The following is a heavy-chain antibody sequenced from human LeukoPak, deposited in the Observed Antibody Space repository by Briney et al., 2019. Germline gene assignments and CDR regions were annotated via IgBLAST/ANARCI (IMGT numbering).Heavy chain of an antibody. J-gene: IGHJ4*02. CDR2: ISGSGGST. D-gene: IGHD6-13*01. Sequence: GGSLRLSCAASGFTFDDYGMSWVRQAPGKGLEWVSAISGSGGSTYYADSVEGRFTISRDNSKNTLYLQMNSLRAEDTAVYYCAKRSGIAAADADYWGQGTLVTVSS. V-gene: IGHV3-23*01. CDR3: AKRSGIAAADADY. CDR1: GFTFDDYG.